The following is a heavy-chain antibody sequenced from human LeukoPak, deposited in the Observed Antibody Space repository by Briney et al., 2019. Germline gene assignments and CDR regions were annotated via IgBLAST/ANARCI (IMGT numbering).Heavy chain of an antibody. J-gene: IGHJ5*02. CDR3: ARVTSYWWFAP. V-gene: IGHV1-8*01. CDR2: MNTNSGNT. D-gene: IGHD1-26*01. Sequence: GASVKVSCKSSGYTFTSYDINWVRQATGQGVEWMGWMNTNSGNTGYAQKFQRRVTMTRNTSISTAYMELSSLRSEDTAVYYCARVTSYWWFAPWGQGTLVTVSS. CDR1: GYTFTSYD.